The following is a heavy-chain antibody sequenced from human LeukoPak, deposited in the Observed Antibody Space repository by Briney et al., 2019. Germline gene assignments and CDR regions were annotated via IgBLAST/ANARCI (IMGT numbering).Heavy chain of an antibody. Sequence: GGSLRLSCAASGFTVSSNYMSWVRQAPGKGLEWVSVIYNGGSTYYADSVKGRFTISRDNSKNTLYLQMNSLRAEDTAVYYCAREVAAAGTYFDYWGQGTLVTVSS. J-gene: IGHJ4*02. CDR2: IYNGGST. V-gene: IGHV3-66*02. D-gene: IGHD6-13*01. CDR3: AREVAAAGTYFDY. CDR1: GFTVSSNY.